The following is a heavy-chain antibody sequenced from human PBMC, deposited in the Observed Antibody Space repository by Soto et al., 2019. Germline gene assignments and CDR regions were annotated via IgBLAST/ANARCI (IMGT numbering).Heavy chain of an antibody. D-gene: IGHD3-10*01. Sequence: QVQLQESGPGLVKPSQTLSLTCTVSGGSISSGGYYWSWIRQHPGKGLEWIGYIYYSGSTYYNPSLKSRVTISVDTSKTQFSLKLSSVTAADTAVYYCARGSQRFGELFEGFDYWGQGTLVTVSS. CDR2: IYYSGST. CDR1: GGSISSGGYY. J-gene: IGHJ4*02. CDR3: ARGSQRFGELFEGFDY. V-gene: IGHV4-31*03.